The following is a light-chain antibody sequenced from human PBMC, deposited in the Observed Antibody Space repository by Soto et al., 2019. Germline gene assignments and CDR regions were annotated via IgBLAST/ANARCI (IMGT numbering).Light chain of an antibody. Sequence: QSALTQPASVSGSPGQSITISCTVTSSDVGSYNLVSWYQQHPGKSPKLMIYETFKRPSGVSNRFSGSKSSNTASMTISGLQAEDAADYYCCSYAGSSTFVFGVGTKLTFL. CDR2: ETF. V-gene: IGLV2-23*02. J-gene: IGLJ2*01. CDR1: SSDVGSYNL. CDR3: CSYAGSSTFV.